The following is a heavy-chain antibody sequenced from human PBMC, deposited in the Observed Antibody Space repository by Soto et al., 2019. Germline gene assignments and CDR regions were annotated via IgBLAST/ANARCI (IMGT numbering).Heavy chain of an antibody. CDR2: VSGGGDAT. D-gene: IGHD1-26*01. Sequence: EVQLLESGGGLVQPGGSLRLSCAASGFTFSSFAMNWVRQAPGKGLEWVSCVSGGGDATFYADSVKGRFTISRVQSKNTLYLQMNSLRAEDTAVYYCVKKIAGTTTSGAYWYFDLWGRGTLVTVSS. V-gene: IGHV3-23*01. CDR1: GFTFSSFA. CDR3: VKKIAGTTTSGAYWYFDL. J-gene: IGHJ2*01.